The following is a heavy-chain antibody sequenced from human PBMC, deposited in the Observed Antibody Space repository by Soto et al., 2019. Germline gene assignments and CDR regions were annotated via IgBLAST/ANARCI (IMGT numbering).Heavy chain of an antibody. CDR2: IIPILGIA. CDR3: ARGAVGDGYNGY. Sequence: QVQLVQSGAEVKKSGSSVKVSCKASGGTFSSYTISWVRQAPGQGLEWMGRIIPILGIANYAQKFQGRVTITADKSTSTAYMELSSLRSEDTAVYYCARGAVGDGYNGYWGQGTLVTVSS. J-gene: IGHJ4*02. CDR1: GGTFSSYT. V-gene: IGHV1-69*02. D-gene: IGHD1-26*01.